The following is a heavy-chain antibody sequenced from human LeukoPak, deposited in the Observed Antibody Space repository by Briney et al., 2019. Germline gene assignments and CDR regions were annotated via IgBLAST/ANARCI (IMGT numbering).Heavy chain of an antibody. D-gene: IGHD2-15*01. CDR2: ISAYNGNT. Sequence: ASVKVSCKASGYTFTSYGISWVRQAPGQGLEWMGWISAYNGNTNYAQKLQGRVTMTTDTSTSTAYMELRSLRSDDTAVYYCARDQGVGRLGYYFDYWGQGTLVTVSS. CDR3: ARDQGVGRLGYYFDY. CDR1: GYTFTSYG. V-gene: IGHV1-18*01. J-gene: IGHJ4*02.